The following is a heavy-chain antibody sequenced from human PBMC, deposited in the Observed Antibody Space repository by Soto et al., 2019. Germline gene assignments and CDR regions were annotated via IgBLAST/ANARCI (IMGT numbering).Heavy chain of an antibody. J-gene: IGHJ6*03. Sequence: QVQLQDSGPGLVKPSGTLSLTCAVSSGSISSSNWWRWVSQPPGKVLEWIGEIYHSGSTSYNPSLQSRVTISVDKPQTPFFLELSSVTAADTAGYYCARGPGASGEFGYYYMDVWGKGTTVIVFS. CDR1: SGSISSSNW. D-gene: IGHD3-10*01. V-gene: IGHV4-4*02. CDR3: ARGPGASGEFGYYYMDV. CDR2: IYHSGST.